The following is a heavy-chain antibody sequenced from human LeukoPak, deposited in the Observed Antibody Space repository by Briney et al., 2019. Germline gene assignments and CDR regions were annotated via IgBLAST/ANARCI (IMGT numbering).Heavy chain of an antibody. Sequence: GGSLRLSCAASGFTFSSSGMHWVRQTPGKGLEWVAFIRYDGSDKSYADSVKGRFTISRDNSKNTVHLQINSLRAEDTAVYYCAREYQLLLDYWGQGTLVTVSS. CDR3: AREYQLLLDY. CDR2: IRYDGSDK. D-gene: IGHD2-2*01. V-gene: IGHV3-30*02. CDR1: GFTFSSSG. J-gene: IGHJ4*02.